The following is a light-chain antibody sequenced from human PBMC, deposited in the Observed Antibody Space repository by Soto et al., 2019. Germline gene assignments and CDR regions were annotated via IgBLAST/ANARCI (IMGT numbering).Light chain of an antibody. V-gene: IGKV1-5*01. J-gene: IGKJ1*01. CDR1: QSISTY. CDR2: AAS. Sequence: DIQMTQSPSSLSASVGDRVTITCRASQSISTYLSWYHQEPRKAPRLVIYAASSLQSGVSSRFSGSGSGTEFTLTISSLQPDDFATYYCQQYNSYSWTFGQGTKVDIK. CDR3: QQYNSYSWT.